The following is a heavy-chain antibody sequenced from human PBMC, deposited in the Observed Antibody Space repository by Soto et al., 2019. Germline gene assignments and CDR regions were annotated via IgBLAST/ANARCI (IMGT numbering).Heavy chain of an antibody. D-gene: IGHD2-15*01. J-gene: IGHJ4*02. CDR3: ARDLWWYLH. CDR2: ISAGSEGA. Sequence: EVQLLESGGGLVQPGGALRLSCAASGFTFSSHAMRWVRQAPGKGLEGISSISAGSEGAYYADSVKGRFTISRDNSNNTLYLQMNSLRAEDTAVYYCARDLWWYLHWGQGTLVTVSS. V-gene: IGHV3-23*01. CDR1: GFTFSSHA.